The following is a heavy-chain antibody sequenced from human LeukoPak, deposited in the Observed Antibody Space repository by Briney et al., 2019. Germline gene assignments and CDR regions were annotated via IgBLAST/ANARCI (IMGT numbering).Heavy chain of an antibody. CDR2: IRGDGYDT. CDR1: GFSFSDFW. Sequence: PGGSLRLSCAASGFSFSDFWMHWVRQTPGKGLVWVSRIRGDGYDTNYADSVEGRFTISRDNARHTLYLQMDSLRADDTAVYYCASDGVLGSGSLDNWGQGTLVTVSS. V-gene: IGHV3-74*01. J-gene: IGHJ4*02. D-gene: IGHD3-10*01. CDR3: ASDGVLGSGSLDN.